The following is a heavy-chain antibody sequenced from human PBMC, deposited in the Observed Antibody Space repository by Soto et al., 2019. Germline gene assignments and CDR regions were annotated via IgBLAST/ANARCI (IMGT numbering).Heavy chain of an antibody. CDR1: GGSFSGYY. CDR2: INHSGST. Sequence: QVQLQQWGAGLLKPSETLSLTCAVYGGSFSGYYWSWIRQPPGKGLEWIGEINHSGSTNYNPSLKCRVTISVDTSKNQFSPKLSSVTAADTAVYYCARGLVRGWFDPWGQGTLVTVSS. D-gene: IGHD3-10*01. J-gene: IGHJ5*02. V-gene: IGHV4-34*01. CDR3: ARGLVRGWFDP.